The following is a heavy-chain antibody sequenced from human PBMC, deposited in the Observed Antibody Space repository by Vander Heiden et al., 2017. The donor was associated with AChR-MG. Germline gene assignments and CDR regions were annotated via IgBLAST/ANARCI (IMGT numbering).Heavy chain of an antibody. CDR2: INPSGGST. J-gene: IGHJ4*02. V-gene: IGHV1-46*01. CDR1: GYTFTSYY. D-gene: IGHD6-19*01. CDR3: AREHAGSGWPGGFDY. Sequence: QVQLVQSGAEVKKPGASVKVSCKASGYTFTSYYMHWVRQAPGQGLEWMGIINPSGGSTSYAQKFQGRVTMTRDTSTSTVYMELSSLRSEDTAVYYCAREHAGSGWPGGFDYWGQGTLVTVSS.